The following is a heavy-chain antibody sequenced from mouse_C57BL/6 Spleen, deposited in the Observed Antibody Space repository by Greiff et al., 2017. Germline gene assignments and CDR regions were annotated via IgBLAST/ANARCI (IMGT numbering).Heavy chain of an antibody. J-gene: IGHJ3*01. D-gene: IGHD2-2*01. V-gene: IGHV5-6*01. Sequence: EVKLMESGGDLVKPGGSLKLSCAASGFTFSSYGMSWVRQTPDKRLELVATISSGGRYTYYPDSVKGRFTISRDNAKNTLYLRMSSLKSEDTAMYYCARQDPMVTTGSAYWGKGTLVTVSA. CDR3: ARQDPMVTTGSAY. CDR1: GFTFSSYG. CDR2: ISSGGRYT.